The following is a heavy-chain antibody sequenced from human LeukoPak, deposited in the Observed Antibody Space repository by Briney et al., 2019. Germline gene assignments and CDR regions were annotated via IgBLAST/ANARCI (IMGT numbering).Heavy chain of an antibody. Sequence: PGGSLRLSCAASGFTFSSYAMSWVRQAPGKGLEWVSAISGSGGSTYYADSVKGRFTISRDNSKNTLYLQMNSLRAEDTAVYYCARDPNSSWYGGRYWGQGTLVTVSS. D-gene: IGHD6-13*01. V-gene: IGHV3-23*01. CDR2: ISGSGGST. J-gene: IGHJ4*02. CDR3: ARDPNSSWYGGRY. CDR1: GFTFSSYA.